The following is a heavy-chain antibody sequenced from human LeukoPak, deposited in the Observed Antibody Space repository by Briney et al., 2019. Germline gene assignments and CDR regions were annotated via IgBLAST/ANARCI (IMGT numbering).Heavy chain of an antibody. J-gene: IGHJ4*02. CDR1: GGSISSSSYY. V-gene: IGHV4-39*01. CDR3: ARRPMNWAAGYFDY. Sequence: SETLSLTCTVSGGSISSSSYYWGWIRQPPGKGLEWIGSIYYSGSTYYNPSLKSRVTISVDTSKNQFSLKLSSVTAADTAVYYCARRPMNWAAGYFDYWGQGTLVTVSS. D-gene: IGHD7-27*01. CDR2: IYYSGST.